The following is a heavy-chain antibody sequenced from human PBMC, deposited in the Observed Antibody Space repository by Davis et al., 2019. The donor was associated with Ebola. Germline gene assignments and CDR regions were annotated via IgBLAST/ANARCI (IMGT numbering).Heavy chain of an antibody. CDR3: ARVPYNWNDVAYFDY. V-gene: IGHV1-69*13. CDR2: IIPIFGTA. Sequence: SVKVSCKASGGTFSSYAISWVRQAPGQGLEWMGGIIPIFGTANYAQKFQGRVTITADESTSTAYMELSSLRSEDTAVYYCARVPYNWNDVAYFDYWGQGTLVTVSS. J-gene: IGHJ4*02. CDR1: GGTFSSYA. D-gene: IGHD1-1*01.